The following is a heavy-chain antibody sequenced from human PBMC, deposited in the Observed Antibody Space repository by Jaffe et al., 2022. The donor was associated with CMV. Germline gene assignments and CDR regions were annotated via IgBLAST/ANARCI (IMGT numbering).Heavy chain of an antibody. V-gene: IGHV4-59*08. CDR2: IYYSGST. Sequence: QVQLQESGPGLVKPSETLSLTCTVSGGSISSYYWSWIRQPPGKGLEWIGYIYYSGSTNYNPSLKSRVTISVDTSKNQFSLKLSSVTAADTAVYYCARSPGIHDAFDIWGQGTMVTVSS. CDR1: GGSISSYY. D-gene: IGHD1-26*01. CDR3: ARSPGIHDAFDI. J-gene: IGHJ3*02.